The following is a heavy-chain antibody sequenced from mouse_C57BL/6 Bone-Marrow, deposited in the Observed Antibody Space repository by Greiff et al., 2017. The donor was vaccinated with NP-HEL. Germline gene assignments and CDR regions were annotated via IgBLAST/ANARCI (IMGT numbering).Heavy chain of an antibody. J-gene: IGHJ4*01. V-gene: IGHV1-64*01. CDR1: GYTFTSYW. Sequence: QVQLQQPGAELVKPGASVKLSCKASGYTFTSYWMHWVKQRPGQGLEWIGMIHPNSGSTNYNEKFKSKATLTVDKSSITAYMQLSSLTSEDSAVYYCARGGGPPFAMDYWGQGTSVTVSS. CDR2: IHPNSGST. CDR3: ARGGGPPFAMDY.